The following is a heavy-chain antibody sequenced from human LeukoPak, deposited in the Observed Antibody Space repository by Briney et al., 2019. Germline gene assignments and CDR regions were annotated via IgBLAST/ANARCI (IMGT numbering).Heavy chain of an antibody. D-gene: IGHD1-26*01. CDR3: ASIGEAGHSMLDY. V-gene: IGHV4-61*02. CDR2: IYTSGST. CDR1: GGSISSGSYY. Sequence: PSQTLSLTCTVSGGSISSGSYYWSWIRQPAGKGLEWIGRIYTSGSTNYNPSLKSRVTISVDTSKNQFSLKLSSVTAADTAAYYCASIGEAGHSMLDYWGQGTLVTVSS. J-gene: IGHJ4*02.